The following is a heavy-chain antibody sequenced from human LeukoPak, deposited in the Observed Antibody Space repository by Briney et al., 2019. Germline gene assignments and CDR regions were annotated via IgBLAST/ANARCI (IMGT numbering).Heavy chain of an antibody. CDR2: ISGSGGST. CDR3: AKTEGPYYYYGMDV. Sequence: GGSLRLSCAASGFTFSSYAMSWVRQAPGKGLEWVSAISGSGGSTYYADSVKGRFTISRDNSKNTLYLQMNSLRAEDTAVHYCAKTEGPYYYYGMDVWGQGTTVTVSS. V-gene: IGHV3-23*01. J-gene: IGHJ6*02. CDR1: GFTFSSYA.